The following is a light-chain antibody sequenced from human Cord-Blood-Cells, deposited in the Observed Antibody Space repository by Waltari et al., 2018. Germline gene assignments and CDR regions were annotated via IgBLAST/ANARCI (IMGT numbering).Light chain of an antibody. Sequence: QSALTQPASVSGSPGQSITIPCTGTSRCVDGYTYVSLYQQHPGKAPKLMIYAVSNRPSGVSNRFSGSKSGNTASLTISGLQAEDEADYYCSSYTSSSTLYVFGTGTKVTVL. CDR3: SSYTSSSTLYV. CDR2: AVS. J-gene: IGLJ1*01. CDR1: SRCVDGYTY. V-gene: IGLV2-14*01.